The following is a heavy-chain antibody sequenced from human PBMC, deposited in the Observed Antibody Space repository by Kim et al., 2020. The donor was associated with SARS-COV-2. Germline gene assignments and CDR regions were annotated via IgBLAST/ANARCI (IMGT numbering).Heavy chain of an antibody. V-gene: IGHV3-23*01. Sequence: ADSVKGRFTTSRDSSRDTLYLQMNSLRVEDTAIYYGAKDSVPDGAWDFDYWGRGTLVTVSS. J-gene: IGHJ4*02. CDR3: AKDSVPDGAWDFDY. D-gene: IGHD3-10*01.